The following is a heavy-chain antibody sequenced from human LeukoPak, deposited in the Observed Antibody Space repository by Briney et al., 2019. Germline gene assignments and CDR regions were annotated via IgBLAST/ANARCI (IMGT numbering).Heavy chain of an antibody. CDR1: GFTFSSYG. J-gene: IGHJ4*02. Sequence: GGSLRLSCAASGFTFSSYGMHWVRLAPGKGLEWVAVISSDGSNKYYADSVKGRLTISRDNSKNTLYLQMSSLRAEDTAVYYCAKDLGNSDDYWGQGTLVTVSS. CDR3: AKDLGNSDDY. V-gene: IGHV3-30*18. CDR2: ISSDGSNK. D-gene: IGHD4-23*01.